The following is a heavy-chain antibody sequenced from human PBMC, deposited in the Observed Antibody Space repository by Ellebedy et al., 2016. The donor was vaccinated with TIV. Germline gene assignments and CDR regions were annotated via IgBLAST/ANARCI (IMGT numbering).Heavy chain of an antibody. Sequence: GESLKISCAASGFIFRDYYMSWIRQAPGKGPEWVSYISSSGSPIYYADSVTGRFTISRDNAKNSLYLQMNSLRAEDTAVYYCARRTYYFDYWGQGTLVTVSS. V-gene: IGHV3-11*01. CDR3: ARRTYYFDY. J-gene: IGHJ4*02. CDR1: GFIFRDYY. CDR2: ISSSGSPI.